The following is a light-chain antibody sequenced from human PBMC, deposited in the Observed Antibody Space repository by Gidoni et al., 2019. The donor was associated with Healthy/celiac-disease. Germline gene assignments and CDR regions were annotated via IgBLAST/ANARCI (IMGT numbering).Light chain of an antibody. Sequence: EIVLTQSPGTLSLSPGERATLSCRASQSVSSSYLAWHQQKPGQAPRLLIYGASSRATGIPDRFSCSGSGTDFTLTISRLEPEDFAVYYCQQYGGTFGGGTKVEIK. CDR3: QQYGGT. CDR2: GAS. CDR1: QSVSSSY. V-gene: IGKV3-20*01. J-gene: IGKJ4*01.